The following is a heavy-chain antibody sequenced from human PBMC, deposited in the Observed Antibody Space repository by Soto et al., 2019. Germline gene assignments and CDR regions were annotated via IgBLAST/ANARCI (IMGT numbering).Heavy chain of an antibody. Sequence: NPGGSLRLSCAASGFTFSDYYMSWIRQAPGKGLEWVSYISSSGSTIYYADSVKGRFTISRDNAKNSLYLQMNSLRAEDTAVYYCARDEGNWNPGWFDPWGQGTLVTVSS. D-gene: IGHD1-20*01. CDR1: GFTFSDYY. CDR2: ISSSGSTI. CDR3: ARDEGNWNPGWFDP. J-gene: IGHJ5*02. V-gene: IGHV3-11*01.